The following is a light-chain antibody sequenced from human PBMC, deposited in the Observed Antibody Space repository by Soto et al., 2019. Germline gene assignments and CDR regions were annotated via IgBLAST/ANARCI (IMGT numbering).Light chain of an antibody. CDR1: QSVSSSY. V-gene: IGKV3-20*01. CDR2: GAS. Sequence: EIVLTQSPGTLSLSPGERATLSCRASQSVSSSYLAWYQQKPGQAPRLRIYGASSRATGIPDRFSGSGSGTDFTLTISRLEPEDFAVYYCQQYGSSFGPGTKVDI. CDR3: QQYGSS. J-gene: IGKJ3*01.